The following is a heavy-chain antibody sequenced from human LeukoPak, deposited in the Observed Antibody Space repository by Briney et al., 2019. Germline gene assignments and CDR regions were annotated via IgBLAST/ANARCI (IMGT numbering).Heavy chain of an antibody. CDR2: INPNSGGT. J-gene: IGHJ6*03. CDR1: GYTFTGYY. CDR3: ARSPAAAGNRVVYMDV. Sequence: GASVKVSCKASGYTFTGYYMHWVRQAPGQGLEWMGWINPNSGGTNYAQKFQGRVTMTRDTSISTAYMELSRLRSDDTAVYYCARSPAAAGNRVVYMDVWGKGTTVTISS. V-gene: IGHV1-2*02. D-gene: IGHD6-13*01.